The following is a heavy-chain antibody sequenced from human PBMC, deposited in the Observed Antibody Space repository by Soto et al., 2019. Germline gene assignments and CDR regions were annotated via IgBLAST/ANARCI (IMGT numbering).Heavy chain of an antibody. J-gene: IGHJ3*02. D-gene: IGHD3-22*01. CDR1: GFTFSSYG. CDR2: ISYDGSNK. V-gene: IGHV3-30*18. CDR3: AKDFYYDSSGYRDDPSDAFDI. Sequence: PGGSLRLSCAASGFTFSSYGMHWVRQAPGKGLEWVAVISYDGSNKYYADSVKGRFTISRDNSKNTLYLQMNSLRAEDTAVYYCAKDFYYDSSGYRDDPSDAFDIWGQGTMVTVSS.